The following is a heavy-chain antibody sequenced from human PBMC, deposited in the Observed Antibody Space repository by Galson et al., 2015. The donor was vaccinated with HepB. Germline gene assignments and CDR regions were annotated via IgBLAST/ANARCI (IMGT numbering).Heavy chain of an antibody. CDR2: IIPIFGTA. CDR1: GGTFSSYA. CDR3: TSHIWSGYPYFDY. V-gene: IGHV1-69*13. J-gene: IGHJ4*02. Sequence: SVKVSCKASGGTFSSYAISWVRQAPGQGLEWMGGIIPIFGTANYAQKFQGRVTITADESTSTAYMELSSLRSEDTAVYYCTSHIWSGYPYFDYWGQGTLVTVSS. D-gene: IGHD3-3*02.